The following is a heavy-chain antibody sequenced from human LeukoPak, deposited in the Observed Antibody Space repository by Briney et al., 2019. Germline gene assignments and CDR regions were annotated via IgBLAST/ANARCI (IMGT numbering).Heavy chain of an antibody. J-gene: IGHJ4*02. D-gene: IGHD6-13*01. CDR1: GFTFSSYA. Sequence: AGTLRLSCAASGFTFSSYAMSWVRQAPGKGLEWVSDISGSGGSTYYADPVKGRFTISRDNSKNTLYLQMNSLRAEDTAVYYCAKVRSRIAAAGTSVYYFDYWVQGTLVTVCS. CDR3: AKVRSRIAAAGTSVYYFDY. V-gene: IGHV3-23*01. CDR2: ISGSGGST.